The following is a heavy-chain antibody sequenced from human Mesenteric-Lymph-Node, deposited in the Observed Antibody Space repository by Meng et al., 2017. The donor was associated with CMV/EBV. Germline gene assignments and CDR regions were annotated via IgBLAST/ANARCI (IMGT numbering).Heavy chain of an antibody. CDR2: IYSGGST. J-gene: IGHJ3*02. CDR1: EFTVSSNY. D-gene: IGHD1-26*01. Sequence: GESLKISCAAPEFTVSSNYMSWVRQAPGKGLEWVSVIYSGGSTYYADSVKGRFTISRDNSKNTLYLQMNSLRAEDTAVYYCARTVGDAFDIWGQGTMVTVSS. V-gene: IGHV3-66*02. CDR3: ARTVGDAFDI.